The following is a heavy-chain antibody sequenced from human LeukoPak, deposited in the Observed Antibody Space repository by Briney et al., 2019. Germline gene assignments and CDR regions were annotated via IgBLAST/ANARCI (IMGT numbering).Heavy chain of an antibody. CDR2: ISGSGSST. J-gene: IGHJ4*02. Sequence: GGSLRLSCAASGFTFSTYAMSWVRQAPGKGLGWVSAISGSGSSTYYADSVKGRFTISRDNSKNTLYLQMNSLRAEDTAVYYCARAVPAYDSSGYLSYWGQGTLVTVSS. D-gene: IGHD3-22*01. V-gene: IGHV3-23*01. CDR3: ARAVPAYDSSGYLSY. CDR1: GFTFSTYA.